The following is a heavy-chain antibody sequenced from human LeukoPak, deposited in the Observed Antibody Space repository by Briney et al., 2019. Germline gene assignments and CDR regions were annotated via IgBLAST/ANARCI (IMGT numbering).Heavy chain of an antibody. V-gene: IGHV3-11*04. CDR1: GFTFSDYY. CDR2: ISSSGSTI. J-gene: IGHJ6*03. CDR3: AREAALKTFLDYYYYMDV. Sequence: GGSLRLSCAASGFTFSDYYMSWIRQAPGKGLEWVSYISSSGSTIYYADSVKGRFTISRDNAKNSLYLQMNSLRAEDTAVYYCAREAALKTFLDYYYYMDVWGKGTTVTVSS. D-gene: IGHD2/OR15-2a*01.